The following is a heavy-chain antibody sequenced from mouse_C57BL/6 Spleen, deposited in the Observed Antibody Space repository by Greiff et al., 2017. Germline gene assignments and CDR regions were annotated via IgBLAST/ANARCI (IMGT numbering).Heavy chain of an antibody. CDR2: ISYDGSN. J-gene: IGHJ2*01. Sequence: EVQLQQSGPGLVKPSQSLSLTCSVTGYSITSGYYWNWIRQFPGNKLEWTGYISYDGSNNYHPSLKNRISITRDTSKNQFYLKLNSVTTEDTATYSGASVGYYYGSWDYFDYWGQGTTLTVSS. D-gene: IGHD1-1*01. CDR3: ASVGYYYGSWDYFDY. V-gene: IGHV3-6*01. CDR1: GYSITSGYY.